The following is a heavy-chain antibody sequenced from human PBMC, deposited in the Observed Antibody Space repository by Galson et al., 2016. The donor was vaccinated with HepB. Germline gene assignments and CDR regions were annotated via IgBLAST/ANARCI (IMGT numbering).Heavy chain of an antibody. J-gene: IGHJ4*02. CDR1: GGSISSGSYF. D-gene: IGHD6-19*01. V-gene: IGHV4-39*01. CDR2: MSYSGIT. Sequence: SETLSPTCTVSGGSISSGSYFWAWIRQFPEKGLEWIGSMSYSGITYYNPSLKSRITISIDTSKNQFSLTVTSVTAADTSVYYCARYVQWLPYYLDYWGQGTLVTVSS. CDR3: ARYVQWLPYYLDY.